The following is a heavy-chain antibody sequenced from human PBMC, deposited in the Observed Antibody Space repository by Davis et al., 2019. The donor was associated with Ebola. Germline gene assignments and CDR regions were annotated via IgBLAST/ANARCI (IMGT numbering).Heavy chain of an antibody. Sequence: GESLKISCAASGFTFSSYAMHWVRQAPGKGLEWVAVISYDGSNKYYADSVKGRFTISRDNSKNTLYLQMNSLRAEDTAVYYCARGGTWPLYYGMDVWGQGTTVTVSS. D-gene: IGHD1-1*01. V-gene: IGHV3-30-3*01. CDR3: ARGGTWPLYYGMDV. CDR2: ISYDGSNK. J-gene: IGHJ6*02. CDR1: GFTFSSYA.